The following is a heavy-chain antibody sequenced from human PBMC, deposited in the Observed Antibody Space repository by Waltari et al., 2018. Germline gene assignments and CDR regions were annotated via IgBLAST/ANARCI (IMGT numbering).Heavy chain of an antibody. D-gene: IGHD3-22*01. V-gene: IGHV3-23*01. CDR1: GFTFSSSA. CDR3: AKAYYDLAYGMDV. J-gene: IGHJ6*02. CDR2: SSGSGGST. Sequence: EVQLLESGGGLVQPGGSLSLSCAASGFTFSSSAMSWVRQAPGKGLEWVSASSGSGGSTYYADSVKGRFTISRDNSKNTLYLQMNSLRAEDTAVYYCAKAYYDLAYGMDVWGQGTTVTVSS.